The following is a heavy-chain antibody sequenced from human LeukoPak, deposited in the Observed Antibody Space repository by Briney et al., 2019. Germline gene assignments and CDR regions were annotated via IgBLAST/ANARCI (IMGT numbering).Heavy chain of an antibody. CDR1: RYTFTDYY. D-gene: IGHD4-23*01. CDR3: ARHPGKVTNDWYFDL. CDR2: INPNSGGT. J-gene: IGHJ2*01. Sequence: ASVKVSCKASRYTFTDYYMHWVRQAPGQGLEWMGWINPNSGGTNYAQKFQGRVTMTRDTSITTAYMELSRLSSDDTAVYYCARHPGKVTNDWYFDLWGRGTLVTVSS. V-gene: IGHV1-2*02.